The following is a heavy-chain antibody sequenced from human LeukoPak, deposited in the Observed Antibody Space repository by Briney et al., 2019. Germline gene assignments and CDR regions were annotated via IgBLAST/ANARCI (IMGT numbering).Heavy chain of an antibody. CDR1: GFTFSSYA. V-gene: IGHV3-30-3*01. D-gene: IGHD6-19*01. J-gene: IGHJ4*02. CDR2: ISYDGSNK. Sequence: GGSLRLSCAASGFTFSSYAMHWVRQAPGKGLEWVAVISYDGSNKYYADSVKGRFTISRDNSKNTLYLQMNSLRAEDTAVYYCARDLELYSSGWYGFDYWGQGTLVTVSS. CDR3: ARDLELYSSGWYGFDY.